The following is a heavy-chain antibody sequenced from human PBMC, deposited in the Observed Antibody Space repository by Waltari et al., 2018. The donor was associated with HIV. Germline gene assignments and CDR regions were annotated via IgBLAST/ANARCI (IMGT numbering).Heavy chain of an antibody. CDR2: IYYSGST. V-gene: IGHV4-59*01. CDR3: ARDLGSSSDPPYYYYGMDV. D-gene: IGHD6-6*01. CDR1: GGSISSYY. Sequence: QVQLQESGPGLVKPSETLSLTCTVSGGSISSYYWSWIRQPPGKGLEWIGYIYYSGSTNYNPSLKSRVTISVDTSKNQFSLKLSSVTAADTAVYYCARDLGSSSDPPYYYYGMDVWGQGTTVTVSS. J-gene: IGHJ6*02.